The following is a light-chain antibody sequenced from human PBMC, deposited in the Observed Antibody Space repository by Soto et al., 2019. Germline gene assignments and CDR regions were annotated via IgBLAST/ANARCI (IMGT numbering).Light chain of an antibody. CDR3: QQLISYPLT. J-gene: IGKJ4*01. V-gene: IGKV1-9*01. CDR1: QDISSY. Sequence: DIQLTQSPPFLSASVGDRVTITCRASQDISSYLAWYQQKPGKAPKLLIYAASTLQSGVPSRFGGSGSGTEFTLTVSSLQPEDSATYYCQQLISYPLTFGGGTKVEIK. CDR2: AAS.